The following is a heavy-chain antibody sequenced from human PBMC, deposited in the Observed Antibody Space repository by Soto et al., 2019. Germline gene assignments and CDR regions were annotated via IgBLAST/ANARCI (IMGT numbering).Heavy chain of an antibody. CDR1: GGTFSSYA. CDR3: ARRSNYYYGDYAHYYYYGMDV. J-gene: IGHJ6*02. D-gene: IGHD4-17*01. V-gene: IGHV1-69*06. Sequence: QVQLVQSGAEVKKPGSSVKVSCKASGGTFSSYAISWVRQAPGQGLEWMGGIIPIFGTANYAQKFQGRVTITADKSTSTAYMELSSLRSEDTAVYYCARRSNYYYGDYAHYYYYGMDVWGQGTTVTVSS. CDR2: IIPIFGTA.